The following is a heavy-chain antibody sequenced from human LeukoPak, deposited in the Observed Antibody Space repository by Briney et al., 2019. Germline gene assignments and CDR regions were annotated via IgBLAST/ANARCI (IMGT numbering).Heavy chain of an antibody. CDR3: ARGRYSSGWYSYY. CDR2: ISYDGSNK. D-gene: IGHD6-19*01. CDR1: GFTFSSYA. Sequence: PGGSLRLSCAASGFTFSSYAMHWVRQAPGKGLEWVAVISYDGSNKYYADSVKGRFTISRDNSKNTLYLQMNSLRAEDTAVYYCARGRYSSGWYSYYWGQGTPVTVSS. J-gene: IGHJ4*02. V-gene: IGHV3-30-3*01.